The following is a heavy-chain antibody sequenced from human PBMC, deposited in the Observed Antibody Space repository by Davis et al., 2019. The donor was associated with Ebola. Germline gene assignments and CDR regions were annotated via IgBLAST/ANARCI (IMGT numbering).Heavy chain of an antibody. CDR3: ARDCSGGSRGGLCYYYGTDV. J-gene: IGHJ6*02. Sequence: GGSLRLSCAASGFTFSSYWMSWVRQAPGKGLEWVANIKQDGSEKYYVDSVKGRFTISRDNAKKSLYLQMNSLTAEDTAVYYCARDCSGGSRGGLCYYYGTDVWGQGTTVTVSS. CDR2: IKQDGSEK. CDR1: GFTFSSYW. D-gene: IGHD2-15*01. V-gene: IGHV3-7*03.